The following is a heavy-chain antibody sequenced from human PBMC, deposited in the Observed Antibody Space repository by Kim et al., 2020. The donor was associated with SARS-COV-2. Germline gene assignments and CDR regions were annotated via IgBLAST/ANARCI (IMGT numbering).Heavy chain of an antibody. CDR2: ITKTSTTI. CDR3: VRDRMGGAFDM. D-gene: IGHD3-16*01. J-gene: IGHJ3*02. CDR1: GFTFSAYD. Sequence: GGSLRLSCETSGFTFSAYDMNWVRQAPGKGLVWLSFITKTSTTIYYADSVEGRFTISRDNAKNSLFLQMNSLRDEDTALYYCVRDRMGGAFDMWGQGTMVTVSS. V-gene: IGHV3-48*02.